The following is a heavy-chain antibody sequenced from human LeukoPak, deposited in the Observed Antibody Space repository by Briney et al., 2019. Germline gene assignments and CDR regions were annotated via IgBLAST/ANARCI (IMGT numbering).Heavy chain of an antibody. CDR1: GYTFTSYD. V-gene: IGHV1-8*01. J-gene: IGHJ6*02. D-gene: IGHD2-21*01. CDR2: MNPNSGNT. Sequence: ASVKVSCKASGYTFTSYDINWARQATGQGLEWMGWMNPNSGNTGFAQKFQGRVTMTRNTSISTAYMELGSLRSEDTAVYYCARSDIVDYYYYGMDVWGQGTTVTVSS. CDR3: ARSDIVDYYYYGMDV.